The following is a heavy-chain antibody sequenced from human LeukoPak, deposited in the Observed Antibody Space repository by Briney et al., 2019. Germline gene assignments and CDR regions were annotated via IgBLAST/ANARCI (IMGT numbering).Heavy chain of an antibody. CDR2: IVVGGRKK. D-gene: IGHD2/OR15-2a*01. Sequence: GGSLRLSCAASGFIFSNYGMHWVRQAPGKGLDWVAFIVVGGRKKYYVDSVKGRFTISRDNSKNTLYLQMNSLRLEDTAVYYCAADNSVNPNWIDPWGQGTLVTVSS. CDR1: GFIFSNYG. V-gene: IGHV3-30*02. J-gene: IGHJ5*02. CDR3: AADNSVNPNWIDP.